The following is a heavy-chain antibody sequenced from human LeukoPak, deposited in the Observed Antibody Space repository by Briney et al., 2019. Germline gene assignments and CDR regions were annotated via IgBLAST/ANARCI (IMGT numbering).Heavy chain of an antibody. CDR1: GFTFSSYG. D-gene: IGHD4-23*01. Sequence: PGRSLRLSCAASGFTFSSYGMHWVRQAPGKGLEWVAVISYDGSNKYYADSVKGRFTISRDNSKNTLYLQMNSLRAEDTAVYYCAKATTVVTSCDYWGQGTLVTVSS. J-gene: IGHJ4*02. CDR2: ISYDGSNK. CDR3: AKATTVVTSCDY. V-gene: IGHV3-30*18.